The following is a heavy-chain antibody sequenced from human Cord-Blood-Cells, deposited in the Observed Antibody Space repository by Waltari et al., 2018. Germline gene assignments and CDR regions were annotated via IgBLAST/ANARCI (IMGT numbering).Heavy chain of an antibody. J-gene: IGHJ3*02. D-gene: IGHD1-1*01. Sequence: QLQLQESGPGLVKPSETLSLTCTVSGGSISSSSYYWGWIRQPPGKGLEWIGSIYYSGRTYYNPSLKSRVTISVDTSKNQFSLKLSSVTAADTAVYYCARRRTLTDDAFDIWGQGTMVTVSS. V-gene: IGHV4-39*01. CDR3: ARRRTLTDDAFDI. CDR2: IYYSGRT. CDR1: GGSISSSSYY.